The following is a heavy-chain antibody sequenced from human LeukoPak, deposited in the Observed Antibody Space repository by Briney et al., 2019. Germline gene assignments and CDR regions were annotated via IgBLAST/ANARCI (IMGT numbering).Heavy chain of an antibody. V-gene: IGHV4-31*03. CDR2: IYYSGST. CDR3: AREICGGTSCYFDY. CDR1: GGSISDDGYY. D-gene: IGHD2-2*01. Sequence: EPSETLSLTCTVSGGSISDDGYYWSWIRQHPGKGLEWIGYIYYSGSTYYNPSLKSRVTISLDTSKNQFSLKLSSATAADTAVYYCAREICGGTSCYFDYWGQGTLVSVSS. J-gene: IGHJ4*02.